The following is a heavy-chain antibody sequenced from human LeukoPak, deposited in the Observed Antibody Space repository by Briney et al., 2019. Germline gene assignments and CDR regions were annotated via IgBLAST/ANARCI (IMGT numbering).Heavy chain of an antibody. CDR3: AKMTKDFWSGYYDY. Sequence: GGSLRLSCAASGFTFSDYYMGWIRQAPGKGLEWVAFIRYDGSNKYYADSVKGRFTISRDNSKNTLYLQMNSLRAEDTAVYYCAKMTKDFWSGYYDYWGQGTLVTVSS. CDR2: IRYDGSNK. CDR1: GFTFSDYY. J-gene: IGHJ4*02. V-gene: IGHV3-30*02. D-gene: IGHD3-3*01.